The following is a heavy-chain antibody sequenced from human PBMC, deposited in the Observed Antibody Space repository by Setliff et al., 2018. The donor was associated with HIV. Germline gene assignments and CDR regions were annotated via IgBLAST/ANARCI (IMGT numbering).Heavy chain of an antibody. Sequence: PSETLSLTCTVSGGSISSGGYYWSWIRQHPGKGLEWVGHIYSTGDTNYNPSLKSRVTISVDTSNNQFSLKLSSVTAADTAVYYCVKVGPSYYYDSTGYSPDAFDIWGHGTKVTVSS. V-gene: IGHV4-61*08. CDR1: GGSISSGGYY. D-gene: IGHD3-22*01. CDR2: IYSTGDT. J-gene: IGHJ3*02. CDR3: VKVGPSYYYDSTGYSPDAFDI.